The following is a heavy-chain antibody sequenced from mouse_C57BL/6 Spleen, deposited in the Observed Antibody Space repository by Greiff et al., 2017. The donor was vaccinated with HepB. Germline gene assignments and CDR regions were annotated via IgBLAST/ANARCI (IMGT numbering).Heavy chain of an antibody. V-gene: IGHV1-52*01. CDR3: AREEFFDY. J-gene: IGHJ2*01. CDR1: GYTFTSYW. Sequence: QVHVKQPGAELVRPGSSVKLSCKASGYTFTSYWMHWVKQRPIQGLEWIGNIDPSDSETHYNQKFKDKATLTVDKSSSTAYMQLSSLTSEDSAVYYCAREEFFDYWGQGTTLTVSS. CDR2: IDPSDSET.